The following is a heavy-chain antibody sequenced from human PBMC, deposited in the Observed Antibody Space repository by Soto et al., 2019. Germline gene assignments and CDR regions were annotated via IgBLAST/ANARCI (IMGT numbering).Heavy chain of an antibody. V-gene: IGHV3-15*07. CDR1: GFTFSKAW. D-gene: IGHD4-4*01. Sequence: EVQLVESGGGLVKPGGSLRLSCEASGFTFSKAWMNWVRQAPGKGLEWVGRIKSKADGGTTDYTAPVKDRFTISRDDSKNTLYLQMNSPKSEDTAVYYCTTDPVGGTTETSDWFDPWGQGTLVTVSS. CDR2: IKSKADGGTT. CDR3: TTDPVGGTTETSDWFDP. J-gene: IGHJ5*02.